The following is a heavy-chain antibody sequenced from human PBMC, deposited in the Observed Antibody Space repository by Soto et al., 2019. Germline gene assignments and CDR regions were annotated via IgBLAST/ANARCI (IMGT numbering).Heavy chain of an antibody. J-gene: IGHJ6*02. CDR2: ISGSGGST. CDR1: GFTISSYP. D-gene: IGHD6-13*01. Sequence: GGSLRLSCAASGFTISSYPMSLVRQALGQGLEWVSAISGSGGSTYYADSVKGRFTISRDNSKNTLYQQMNSLRAEDTAVYYCAKDRYSSSWYYYYGMDVWGQGTTVTVS. CDR3: AKDRYSSSWYYYYGMDV. V-gene: IGHV3-23*01.